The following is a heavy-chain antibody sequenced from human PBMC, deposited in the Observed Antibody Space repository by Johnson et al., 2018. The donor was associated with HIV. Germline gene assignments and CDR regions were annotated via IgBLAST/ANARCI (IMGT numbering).Heavy chain of an antibody. J-gene: IGHJ3*02. V-gene: IGHV3-13*01. CDR3: AKDRYSSGWYLPDDAFDI. CDR2: IGTAGDT. Sequence: VQLVESGGGLVQPGGSLRLSCAASGFTFSSYDMHWVRQATGKGLEWVSAIGTAGDTYYPGPVKGRFTISRENAKNSLYLQMNSLRVEDTALYYCAKDRYSSGWYLPDDAFDIWGQGTMVTVSS. D-gene: IGHD6-19*01. CDR1: GFTFSSYD.